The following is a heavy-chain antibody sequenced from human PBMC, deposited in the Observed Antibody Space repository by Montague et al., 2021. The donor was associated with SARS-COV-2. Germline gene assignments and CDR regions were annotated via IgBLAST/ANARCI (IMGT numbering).Heavy chain of an antibody. J-gene: IGHJ4*02. CDR2: IYPGDSDT. D-gene: IGHD6-13*01. CDR1: GYSFTSNW. Sequence: KVSCKGSGYSFTSNWIGWVRQMPGKGLEWMGIIYPGDSDTRYSPSFQGQVTLSADKSTSTAYLQWSSLKASDTAMYYCARLSGSSWYYFDYWGQGTLVTVSS. V-gene: IGHV5-51*01. CDR3: ARLSGSSWYYFDY.